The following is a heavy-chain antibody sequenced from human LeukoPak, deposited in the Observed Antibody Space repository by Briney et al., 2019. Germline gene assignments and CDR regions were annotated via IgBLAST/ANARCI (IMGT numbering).Heavy chain of an antibody. CDR2: ISGNGDKI. J-gene: IGHJ5*01. Sequence: GGSLRLSCAASGFTFRNYAMSWVRQAPGKGLEWVSGISGNGDKIYYADSVKGRFTISRDNSKSTLHLQMNSLRAEDTAVYYCPKDLRSWFDYWGQGTLVTVSS. CDR1: GFTFRNYA. CDR3: PKDLRSWFDY. V-gene: IGHV3-23*01.